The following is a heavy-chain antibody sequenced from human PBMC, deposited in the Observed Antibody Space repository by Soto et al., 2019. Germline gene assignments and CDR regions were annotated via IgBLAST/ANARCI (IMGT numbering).Heavy chain of an antibody. CDR1: GGSISSSSYY. Sequence: PSETLSLTCTVSGGSISSSSYYWGWIRQPPGKGLEWIGYIYYSGSTNYNPSLKSRVTISVDTSKNQFSLKLSSVTAADTAVYYCALGYSGSYAIDYWGQGTLVTVSS. CDR2: IYYSGST. D-gene: IGHD1-26*01. V-gene: IGHV4-61*05. J-gene: IGHJ4*02. CDR3: ALGYSGSYAIDY.